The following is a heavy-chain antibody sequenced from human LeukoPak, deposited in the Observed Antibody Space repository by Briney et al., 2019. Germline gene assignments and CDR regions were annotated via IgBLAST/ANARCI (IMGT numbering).Heavy chain of an antibody. CDR1: GVSISSGSNY. Sequence: SETLSLTCSVSGVSISSGSNYWGWIRQPPGKTLEWIGSIYSSGSTHYNPSLKSRVIISVDTSKNQFSLKLSSVTAADTAVYYCARGGVQNTGAFDIWGQGTMVTVSS. V-gene: IGHV4-39*07. D-gene: IGHD1/OR15-1a*01. CDR3: ARGGVQNTGAFDI. CDR2: IYSSGST. J-gene: IGHJ3*02.